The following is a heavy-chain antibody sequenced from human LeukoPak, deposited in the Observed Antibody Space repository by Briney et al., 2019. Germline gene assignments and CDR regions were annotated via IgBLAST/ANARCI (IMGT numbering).Heavy chain of an antibody. CDR1: GGSFSGYY. Sequence: SETLSLTCAVYGGSFSGYYWSWIRQPPGKGLECVGELNHSGSTNYNPSLQSRVNISVATSKNQFSLKLSSVTAAHTAVYYCAKGQPWYYYDSSGYYYYYWGQGTLVTVSS. J-gene: IGHJ4*02. CDR3: AKGQPWYYYDSSGYYYYY. D-gene: IGHD3-22*01. V-gene: IGHV4-34*01. CDR2: LNHSGST.